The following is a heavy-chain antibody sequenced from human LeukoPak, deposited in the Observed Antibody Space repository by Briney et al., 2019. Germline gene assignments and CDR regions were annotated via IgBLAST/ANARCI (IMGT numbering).Heavy chain of an antibody. Sequence: GASVKVSCKASGYTFTSYYMHWVRQAPGQGLEWMGIINPSGGSTSYAQKLQGRVTMTRDTSTSTVYMELSSLRSEDTAVYYCARGYYDILTGYYVPFDYWGQGTLVTVSS. D-gene: IGHD3-9*01. CDR2: INPSGGST. CDR3: ARGYYDILTGYYVPFDY. V-gene: IGHV1-46*01. CDR1: GYTFTSYY. J-gene: IGHJ4*02.